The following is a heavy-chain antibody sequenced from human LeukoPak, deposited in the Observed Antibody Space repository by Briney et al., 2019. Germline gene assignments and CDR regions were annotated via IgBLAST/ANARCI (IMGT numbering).Heavy chain of an antibody. CDR3: AKDRDPFGSGAGALDY. Sequence: GGSLRLSCAASGFTFSSYSMNWVRQARGKGLEGVSSISSISFYIYYADSVKGRFTISRDNAKNSLYLQMNSLRAEDTAVYYCAKDRDPFGSGAGALDYWGQGTLVSVSS. V-gene: IGHV3-21*01. J-gene: IGHJ4*02. CDR1: GFTFSSYS. CDR2: ISSISFYI. D-gene: IGHD3-10*01.